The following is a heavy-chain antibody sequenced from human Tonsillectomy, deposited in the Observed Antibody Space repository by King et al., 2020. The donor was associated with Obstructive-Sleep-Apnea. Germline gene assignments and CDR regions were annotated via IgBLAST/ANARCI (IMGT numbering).Heavy chain of an antibody. CDR2: IYSGGTT. D-gene: IGHD3/OR15-3a*01. Sequence: VQLVESGGGLVQPGGSVRLSCAASGFNVSSNYMSWVRQAPGKGLEGVSLIYSGGTTYYADSVTVRFTISRDNSKNTLYLQMSSLRAEDTAVYYCARAPFIWTDYDQSWYFDLWGRGTLVTVSS. CDR1: GFNVSSNY. CDR3: ARAPFIWTDYDQSWYFDL. J-gene: IGHJ2*01. V-gene: IGHV3-66*01.